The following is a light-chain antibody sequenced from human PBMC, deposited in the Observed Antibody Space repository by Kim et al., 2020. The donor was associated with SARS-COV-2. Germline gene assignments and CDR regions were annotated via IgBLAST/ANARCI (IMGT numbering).Light chain of an antibody. CDR2: EVS. V-gene: IGLV2-8*01. CDR3: SSFAGSKNWV. Sequence: QSALTQPPSASGSPGQSVTISCTGTSSDVGGYKYVSWYQQHPGKGPKLVIYEVSKRPSGVPDRFSGSRSGNTASLTVSGLQADDEADYYCSSFAGSKNWVFGGGTKLTVL. CDR1: SSDVGGYKY. J-gene: IGLJ3*02.